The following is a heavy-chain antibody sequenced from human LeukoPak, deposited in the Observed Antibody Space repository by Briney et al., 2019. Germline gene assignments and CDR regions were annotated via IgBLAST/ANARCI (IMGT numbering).Heavy chain of an antibody. J-gene: IGHJ4*02. D-gene: IGHD3-10*01. V-gene: IGHV1-2*02. Sequence: ASVKVSCKASGYTFTGYYMHWVRQAPGQGLEWMGWINPNSGGTNYAQKFQGRVTMTRDTSISTAYMELSRLRSDDTAVYYCARGSVWFGELLPRFCWGQGTLVTVSS. CDR1: GYTFTGYY. CDR3: ARGSVWFGELLPRFC. CDR2: INPNSGGT.